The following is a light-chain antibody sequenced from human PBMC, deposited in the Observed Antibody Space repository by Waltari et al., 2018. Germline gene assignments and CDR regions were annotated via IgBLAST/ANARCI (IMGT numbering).Light chain of an antibody. V-gene: IGKV1-5*03. CDR3: QQYNSYWWT. J-gene: IGKJ1*01. CDR2: EAS. Sequence: DIQMTQSSSTLSASVGDRVTVTCRASQTIGTYLAWFQRKPGKAPKLLIYEASTLENGVPSRFSGSGSGTEFTLIISSLEPDDFATYYCQQYNSYWWTFGLGTKVEV. CDR1: QTIGTY.